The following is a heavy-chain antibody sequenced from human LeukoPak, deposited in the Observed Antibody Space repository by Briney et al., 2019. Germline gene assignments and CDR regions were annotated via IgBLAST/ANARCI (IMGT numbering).Heavy chain of an antibody. Sequence: PGGSLRLSCAASGFTFSSYWMSWVRQAPGKGLEWVSAISSSGGSTYYADSVKGRFTISRDNSKNTLYLQMNSLRAEDTAVYYCAKDLSPGYGDYPQFDYWGQGTLVTVSS. CDR3: AKDLSPGYGDYPQFDY. CDR1: GFTFSSYW. V-gene: IGHV3-23*01. CDR2: ISSSGGST. D-gene: IGHD4-17*01. J-gene: IGHJ4*01.